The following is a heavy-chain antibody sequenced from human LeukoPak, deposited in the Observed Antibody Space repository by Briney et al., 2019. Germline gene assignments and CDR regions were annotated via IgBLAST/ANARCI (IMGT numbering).Heavy chain of an antibody. CDR2: IYSGGST. V-gene: IGHV3-66*01. CDR1: GFTFNDYY. CDR3: ARGRYCSSTSCYRNWFDP. J-gene: IGHJ5*02. D-gene: IGHD2-2*01. Sequence: GGSLRLSCAASGFTFNDYYMSWIRQAPGKGLEWVSVIYSGGSTYYADSVKGRFTISRDNSKNTLYLQMNSLRAEDTAVYYCARGRYCSSTSCYRNWFDPWGQGTLVTVSS.